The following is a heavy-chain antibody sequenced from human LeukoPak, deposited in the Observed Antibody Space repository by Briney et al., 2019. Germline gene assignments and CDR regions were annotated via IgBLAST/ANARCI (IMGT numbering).Heavy chain of an antibody. J-gene: IGHJ3*02. V-gene: IGHV3-30-3*01. CDR1: GFTFSSYA. D-gene: IGHD3-10*01. CDR3: ARGLLLWFGELAVPGSFDI. Sequence: PGGSLRLSCAASGFTFSSYAMHWVRQAPGKGLEWVAVISYDGSNKYYADSVKGRFTISRDNAKNSLYLQMNSLRAEDTAVYYCARGLLLWFGELAVPGSFDIWGQGTMVTVSS. CDR2: ISYDGSNK.